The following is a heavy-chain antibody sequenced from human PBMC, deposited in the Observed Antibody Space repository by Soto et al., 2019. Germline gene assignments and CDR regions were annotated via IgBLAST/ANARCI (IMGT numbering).Heavy chain of an antibody. CDR3: ARVVPGAEAWFDP. D-gene: IGHD2-2*01. CDR2: ISLYSDGT. CDR1: GYTFSNYG. Sequence: ASVKVSCKTSGYTFSNYGITWVRQAPGQPLEWLGWISLYSDGTNYAQKFQGRVSMTTDTSTTTAYMELRSLRSDNTAVYYCARVVPGAEAWFDPWGQGTLVTVSS. V-gene: IGHV1-18*01. J-gene: IGHJ5*02.